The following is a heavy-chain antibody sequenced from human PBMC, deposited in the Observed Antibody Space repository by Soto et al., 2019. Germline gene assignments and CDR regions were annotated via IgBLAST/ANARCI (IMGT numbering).Heavy chain of an antibody. CDR2: IIPLFGTG. Sequence: SGKVSCKASGGTFNNLAISWVRQAPGQGLEWMGGIIPLFGTGNYAQKFQGRVTITADESTSTAYMELNSLISEDTAVYYCAREKTPMSPHYFYYGMDVWGQGTTVTVS. CDR3: AREKTPMSPHYFYYGMDV. V-gene: IGHV1-69*13. D-gene: IGHD3-9*01. J-gene: IGHJ6*02. CDR1: GGTFNNLA.